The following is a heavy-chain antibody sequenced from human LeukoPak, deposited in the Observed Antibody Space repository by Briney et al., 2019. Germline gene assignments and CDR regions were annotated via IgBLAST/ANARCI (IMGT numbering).Heavy chain of an antibody. CDR3: ARGPVDCSSTSCYGDNWFDP. D-gene: IGHD2-2*01. J-gene: IGHJ5*02. CDR1: GGTFGSYA. V-gene: IGHV1-69*13. Sequence: GASVKVSCKASGGTFGSYAISWVRQAPGQGLEWMGGIIPIFGTANYAQKFQGRVTITADESTSTAYMELSSLRSEDTAVYYCARGPVDCSSTSCYGDNWFDPWGQGTLVTVSS. CDR2: IIPIFGTA.